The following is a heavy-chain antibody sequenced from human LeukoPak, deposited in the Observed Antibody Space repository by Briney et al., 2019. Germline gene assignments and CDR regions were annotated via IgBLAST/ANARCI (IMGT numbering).Heavy chain of an antibody. Sequence: PSETLSLTCTVSGGSISSGSYYWSWIRQPAGKGLEWIGRIYTSGSTNYNPSLKSRVTISVDTSKNQFSLKLSSVTAADTAVYYCARTRGIAARDAFDIWGQGTMVTVSS. CDR3: ARTRGIAARDAFDI. J-gene: IGHJ3*02. D-gene: IGHD6-6*01. CDR1: GGSISSGSYY. CDR2: IYTSGST. V-gene: IGHV4-61*02.